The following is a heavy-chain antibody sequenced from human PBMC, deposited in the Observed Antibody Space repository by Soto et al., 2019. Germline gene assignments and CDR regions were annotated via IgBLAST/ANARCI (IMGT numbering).Heavy chain of an antibody. CDR1: GYSFTNYW. Sequence: GESLKISCKGSGYSFTNYWIGWVRQMPGKGLEWMGIIYPGDSDTRYSPSFQGQVSISADRSINTAYLQWSSLKASDTAMYYCAVRPTTMAPHYWGQGTLVTVS. D-gene: IGHD4-17*01. J-gene: IGHJ4*02. CDR2: IYPGDSDT. V-gene: IGHV5-51*03. CDR3: AVRPTTMAPHY.